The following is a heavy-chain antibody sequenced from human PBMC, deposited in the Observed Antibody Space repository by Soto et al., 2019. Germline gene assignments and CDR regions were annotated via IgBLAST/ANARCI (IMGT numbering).Heavy chain of an antibody. V-gene: IGHV3-30-3*01. Sequence: GGSLRLSCAASGFTFSSYAMHWVRQAPGKGLDWVAVISYDGSDKDYADSVKGRFTISRDNSRNTLFLQMNSLRAEDTAVYYCARDYYKYYDSSGYYRSPAYWGQGTLVTVSS. CDR2: ISYDGSDK. J-gene: IGHJ4*02. CDR1: GFTFSSYA. D-gene: IGHD3-22*01. CDR3: ARDYYKYYDSSGYYRSPAY.